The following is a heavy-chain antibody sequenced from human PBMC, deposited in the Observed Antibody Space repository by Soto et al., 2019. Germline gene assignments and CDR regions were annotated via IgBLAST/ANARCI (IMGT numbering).Heavy chain of an antibody. J-gene: IGHJ4*02. D-gene: IGHD2-15*01. CDR2: IWSDGSNK. V-gene: IGHV3-33*03. Sequence: QVQLVESGGGVVQPGRSLRLSCAASGFIFNEYGMHWVRQAPGKGLEWVAVIWSDGSNKYYADSVKGRFTFSRDNSKNTMSLQMNSLRVEDTAVYYCARWGCSGSNCNLNQRSFDLWGQGTLVTVSS. CDR1: GFIFNEYG. CDR3: ARWGCSGSNCNLNQRSFDL.